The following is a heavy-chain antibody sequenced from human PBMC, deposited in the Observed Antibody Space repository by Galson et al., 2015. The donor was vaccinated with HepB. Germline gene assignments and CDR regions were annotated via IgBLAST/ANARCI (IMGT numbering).Heavy chain of an antibody. D-gene: IGHD1-14*01. Sequence: SVKVSCKVSGYTLTELSMHWVRQAPGKGLEWMGGFDPEDGETIYAQKFQGRVTMTEDTSTDTAYMELSSLRSEDTAVYYCATELPHTKPRDYYYGMDVWGQGTTVTVSS. CDR1: GYTLTELS. CDR3: ATELPHTKPRDYYYGMDV. V-gene: IGHV1-24*01. J-gene: IGHJ6*02. CDR2: FDPEDGET.